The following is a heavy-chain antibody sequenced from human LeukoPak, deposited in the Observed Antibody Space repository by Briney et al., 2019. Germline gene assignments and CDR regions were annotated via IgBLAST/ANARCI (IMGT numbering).Heavy chain of an antibody. D-gene: IGHD1-26*01. V-gene: IGHV1-69*02. J-gene: IGHJ4*02. Sequence: SVKVSCKASGGTFSSYTISWVRQAPGQGLEWMGRITPILGIANYAQKFQGRVTITADKSTSTAYMELSSLRSEDTAVYYCARMAGSGSYYDGFDYWGQGTLVTVSS. CDR3: ARMAGSGSYYDGFDY. CDR2: ITPILGIA. CDR1: GGTFSSYT.